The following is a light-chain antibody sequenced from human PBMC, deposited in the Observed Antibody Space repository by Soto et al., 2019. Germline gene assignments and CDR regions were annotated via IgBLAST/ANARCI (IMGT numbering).Light chain of an antibody. V-gene: IGKV1-5*01. CDR2: AAS. Sequence: DLQMSQSPSYLFVSVGDRVAVTCRASQSIRRYLNWYQKKKGKAPKALIYAASSLQSGVPSRLRGSGYGTELTITISSMKTDDFETYYCQHYNSYSEAFGHGTKVDI. CDR1: QSIRRY. J-gene: IGKJ1*01. CDR3: QHYNSYSEA.